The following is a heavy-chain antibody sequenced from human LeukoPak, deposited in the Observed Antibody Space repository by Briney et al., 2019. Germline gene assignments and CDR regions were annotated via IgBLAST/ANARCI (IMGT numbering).Heavy chain of an antibody. J-gene: IGHJ4*02. CDR3: AKAAYCSSTSCPLDY. D-gene: IGHD2-2*01. CDR2: ISGSGGST. Sequence: GGSLRLSCAASGFTFSSCAMSWVRQAPGKGLEWVSGISGSGGSTYYADSVKGRFTISRDNSKNTLYLQMNSLRAEDTALYYCAKAAYCSSTSCPLDYWGQGTLVTVSS. V-gene: IGHV3-23*01. CDR1: GFTFSSCA.